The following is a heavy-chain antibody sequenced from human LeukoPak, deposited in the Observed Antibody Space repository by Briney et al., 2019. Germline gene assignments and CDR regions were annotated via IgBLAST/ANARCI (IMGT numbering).Heavy chain of an antibody. J-gene: IGHJ4*02. Sequence: GGSLRLSCAASGFTFSICWMSWVRQAPGKGLEWVANIKQDGSEKYYVDSVKGRFTISRDNAKNSLYLQMNSLRAEDTAMYYCARDSAGNDYWGQGTLVTVSS. CDR2: IKQDGSEK. CDR3: ARDSAGNDY. V-gene: IGHV3-7*01. CDR1: GFTFSICW. D-gene: IGHD6-13*01.